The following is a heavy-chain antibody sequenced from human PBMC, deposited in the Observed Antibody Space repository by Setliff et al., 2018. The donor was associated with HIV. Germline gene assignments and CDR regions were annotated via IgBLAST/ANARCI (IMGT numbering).Heavy chain of an antibody. Sequence: SETLSLTCTVSGDSISSSSYYWGWIRQPPGKGLEWIGSISYSGSTYYNPSLKSRVTISVDTSKNQFSLKLSSVTAADTAVYYCARHLRGYSGGWYDEALAFNYWGQGTLVTVSS. CDR1: GDSISSSSYY. D-gene: IGHD6-19*01. J-gene: IGHJ4*02. CDR3: ARHLRGYSGGWYDEALAFNY. CDR2: ISYSGST. V-gene: IGHV4-39*01.